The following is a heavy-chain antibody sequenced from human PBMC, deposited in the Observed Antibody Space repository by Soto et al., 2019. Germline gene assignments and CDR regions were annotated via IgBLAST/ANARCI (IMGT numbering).Heavy chain of an antibody. V-gene: IGHV1-69*13. CDR1: GGTFSRYA. CDR2: IIPIFGTA. CDR3: ATGPWRDRGYYNVFDF. Sequence: TSVKVSCKASGGTFSRYAISWVRQAPGQGLEWMGGIIPIFGTANYAQKFQGRVTITADESTSTAYMELSSLRSEDTAVYYCATGPWRDRGYYNVFDFWGQGTLVTVSS. D-gene: IGHD3-22*01. J-gene: IGHJ4*02.